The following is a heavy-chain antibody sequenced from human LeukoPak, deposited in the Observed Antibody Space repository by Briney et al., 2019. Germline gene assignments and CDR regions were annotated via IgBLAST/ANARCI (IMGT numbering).Heavy chain of an antibody. D-gene: IGHD2-2*02. CDR1: GFTLSNFW. Sequence: PGGSLRLSCAASGFTLSNFWMTWVRQAPGKGLEWVANIKHDGRETKYVDSVKGRFTISRDNAKNSLYLQMNSLRAEDTAVYYCARRLVVPAAIEYYFDYWGQGTLVTVSS. J-gene: IGHJ4*02. V-gene: IGHV3-7*01. CDR2: IKHDGRET. CDR3: ARRLVVPAAIEYYFDY.